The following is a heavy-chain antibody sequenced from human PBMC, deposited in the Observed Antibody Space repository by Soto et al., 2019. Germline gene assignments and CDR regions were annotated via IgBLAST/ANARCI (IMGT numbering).Heavy chain of an antibody. D-gene: IGHD1-26*01. CDR1: GYPFTSYG. CDR2: ISAYNGNT. J-gene: IGHJ6*02. V-gene: IGHV1-18*04. CDR3: AGAGYYYYGGGLDA. Sequence: ASVKVSCKASGYPFTSYGISWVRQAPGQGLEWMGWISAYNGNTNYAQKLQGRVTMTTDTSTSTAYMELRSLRSDDTAVYYCAGAGYYYYGGGLDAWGQGTTVTVSS.